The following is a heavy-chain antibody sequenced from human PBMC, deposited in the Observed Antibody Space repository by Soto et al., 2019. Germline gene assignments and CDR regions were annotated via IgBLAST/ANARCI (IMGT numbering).Heavy chain of an antibody. V-gene: IGHV4-59*01. D-gene: IGHD3-22*01. J-gene: IGHJ4*02. CDR2: LYNTWST. Sequence: PSETQSLTCTVSGAYISRYDWSWIRKTTGKGLEWIGYLYNTWSTIYNPSLKSRVTISVDTSKNQFSLRMNSVTAADTAVYYCARDRLRGYDSSGFYSWGQGTMVTVSS. CDR1: GAYISRYD. CDR3: ARDRLRGYDSSGFYS.